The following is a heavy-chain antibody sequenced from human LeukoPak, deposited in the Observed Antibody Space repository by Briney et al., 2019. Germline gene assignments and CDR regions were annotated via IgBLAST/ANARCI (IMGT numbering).Heavy chain of an antibody. Sequence: KAGGSLRLSCAASGFTFSSYSMNWVRQAPGKGLEWVSSISSSSSYIYYADSVKGRFTISRDNAKNSLYLQMNSLRAEDTAVYYCARVRYCSGGSCYGNWYDPWGQGTLVTVSS. CDR1: GFTFSSYS. CDR2: ISSSSSYI. J-gene: IGHJ5*02. CDR3: ARVRYCSGGSCYGNWYDP. D-gene: IGHD2-15*01. V-gene: IGHV3-21*01.